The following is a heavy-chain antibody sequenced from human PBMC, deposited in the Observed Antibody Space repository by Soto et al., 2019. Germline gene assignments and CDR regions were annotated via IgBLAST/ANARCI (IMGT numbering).Heavy chain of an antibody. J-gene: IGHJ6*02. CDR2: ISYDGSNK. CDR3: ASPQDTITGFYYYHGMDV. V-gene: IGHV3-30-3*01. CDR1: GFTFSSYA. Sequence: PGGSLRLSCAASGFTFSSYAMHWVRQAPGKGLEWVAVISYDGSNKYYADSVKGRFTISRDNSKNTLYLQMNSLRAEDTAVYYCASPQDTITGFYYYHGMDVWGQGTTVTVSS. D-gene: IGHD5-12*01.